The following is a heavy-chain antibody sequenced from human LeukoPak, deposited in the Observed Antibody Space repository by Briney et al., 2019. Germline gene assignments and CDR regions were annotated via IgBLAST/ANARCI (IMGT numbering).Heavy chain of an antibody. CDR3: ARDSRGYDFWSGYYSHYYYMDV. CDR1: GYTFTSYY. J-gene: IGHJ6*03. D-gene: IGHD3-3*01. Sequence: GGPVKVSCKASGYTFTSYYMHWVRQAPGQGLEWMGIINPSGGSTSYAQKFQGRVTMTRDMSTSTVYMELSSLRSEDTAVYYCARDSRGYDFWSGYYSHYYYMDVWGKGTTVTVSS. V-gene: IGHV1-46*01. CDR2: INPSGGST.